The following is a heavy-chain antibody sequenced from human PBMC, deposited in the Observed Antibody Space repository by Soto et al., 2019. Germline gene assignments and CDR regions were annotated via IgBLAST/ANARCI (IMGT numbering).Heavy chain of an antibody. Sequence: GEPLKISCKGSGYSFTTYWIGWVRQMPGKGLEGMVIIYPGDSDTRYSPSFQGQVTISADKSINTTYLQWSSLKASDTAMYYCASSIRYCASSSCFTAAVSAFDIWGQGTMVTVSS. D-gene: IGHD2-2*02. J-gene: IGHJ3*02. CDR1: GYSFTTYW. V-gene: IGHV5-51*01. CDR2: IYPGDSDT. CDR3: ASSIRYCASSSCFTAAVSAFDI.